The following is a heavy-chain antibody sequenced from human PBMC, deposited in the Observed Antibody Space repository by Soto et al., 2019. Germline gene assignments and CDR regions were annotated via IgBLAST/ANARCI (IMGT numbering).Heavy chain of an antibody. D-gene: IGHD3-3*01. Sequence: EVQLLESGGGLVQPGGSLRLSCAASGVTFSSYAMSWVRQAPGKGLEWVSAISGSGGSTYYADSVKGRFTISRDNSKNTLYLQMNSLRAEDTAVYYCAKDGYYDFWSGYSASYFDYWGQGTLVTVSS. J-gene: IGHJ4*02. CDR3: AKDGYYDFWSGYSASYFDY. CDR2: ISGSGGST. V-gene: IGHV3-23*01. CDR1: GVTFSSYA.